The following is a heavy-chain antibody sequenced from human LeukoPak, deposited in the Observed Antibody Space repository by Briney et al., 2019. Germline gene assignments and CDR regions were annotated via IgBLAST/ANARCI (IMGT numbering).Heavy chain of an antibody. Sequence: SETLSPTCTVSGGSISSYYWSWIRQPPGKGLEWIGYIYYSGSTNYNPSLKSRVTISIDTSKNQFSLKLSSVTAADTAVYYCARGGGYASPIGYWGQGALVTVSS. CDR3: ARGGGYASPIGY. V-gene: IGHV4-59*08. CDR2: IYYSGST. D-gene: IGHD5-12*01. CDR1: GGSISSYY. J-gene: IGHJ4*02.